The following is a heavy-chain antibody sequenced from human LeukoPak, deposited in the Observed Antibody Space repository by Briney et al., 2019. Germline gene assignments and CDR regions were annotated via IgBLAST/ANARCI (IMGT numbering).Heavy chain of an antibody. Sequence: GGSLRLSCAASRFSFSSSGMHWVRQAPGKGLEWVAVIWYDGSNEYYADSVKGRFTISRDNSKNTLHLQMNSLRVEDTSVYYCAREISMFVNAFDLWGQGTLVAVSS. CDR2: IWYDGSNE. CDR3: AREISMFVNAFDL. CDR1: RFSFSSSG. D-gene: IGHD3-10*02. V-gene: IGHV3-33*01. J-gene: IGHJ3*01.